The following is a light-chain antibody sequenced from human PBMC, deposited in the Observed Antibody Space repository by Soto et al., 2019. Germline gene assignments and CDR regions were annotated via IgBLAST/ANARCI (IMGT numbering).Light chain of an antibody. CDR1: QSVSSSY. CDR2: GAS. J-gene: IGKJ5*01. CDR3: RQYGSSPPIT. V-gene: IGKV3-20*01. Sequence: EIVLTQSPGTLSLSPGERATLSCRASQSVSSSYLAWYQQKPGQAPRLLIYGASSRATGIPDRFSGSGSGTDFTLTISRLEPDDFAVYYYRQYGSSPPITFGQGTRLEIK.